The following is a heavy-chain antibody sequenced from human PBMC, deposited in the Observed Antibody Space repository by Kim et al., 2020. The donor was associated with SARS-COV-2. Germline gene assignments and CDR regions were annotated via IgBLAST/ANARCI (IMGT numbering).Heavy chain of an antibody. CDR3: TRGGDGYNSYYYYGMDV. CDR1: VFTFGDYA. J-gene: IGHJ6*02. V-gene: IGHV3-49*03. D-gene: IGHD5-12*01. CDR2: IRSKAYGGTT. Sequence: GGSLRLSCTASVFTFGDYAMSWFRQAPGKGLEWVGFIRSKAYGGTTEYAASVKGRFTISRDDSKSIAYLQMNSLKTEDTAVYYCTRGGDGYNSYYYYGMDVWGQGTTVTVSS.